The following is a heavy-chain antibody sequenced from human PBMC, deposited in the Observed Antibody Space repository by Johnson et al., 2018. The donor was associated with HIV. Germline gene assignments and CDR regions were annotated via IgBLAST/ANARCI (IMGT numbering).Heavy chain of an antibody. V-gene: IGHV3-11*04. Sequence: QVQLVESGGGLVTPGGSLRLSCAASGFTFTDYYMSWIRQAPGKGLEWVSYISSSGSTIFYADSVKGRFTISRDNTKNSLYLQMNSLRAEDTAVYYCARNRPQSGRVGEARSGAFDIWGQGTVVTGSS. J-gene: IGHJ3*02. D-gene: IGHD3-10*01. CDR3: ARNRPQSGRVGEARSGAFDI. CDR1: GFTFTDYY. CDR2: ISSSGSTI.